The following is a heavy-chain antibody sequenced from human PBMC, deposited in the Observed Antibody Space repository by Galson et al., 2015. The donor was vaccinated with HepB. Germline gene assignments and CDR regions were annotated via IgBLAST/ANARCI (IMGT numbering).Heavy chain of an antibody. V-gene: IGHV1-58*01. CDR3: AVLYCSSTSCPNWFDP. Sequence: SCKASGFTFTSSAVQWVRQARGQRLEWIGWIVVGSGNTNYAQKFQERVTITRDMSTSTAYMELSSLRSEDTAVYYCAVLYCSSTSCPNWFDPWGQGTLVTVSS. CDR1: GFTFTSSA. CDR2: IVVGSGNT. J-gene: IGHJ5*02. D-gene: IGHD2-2*01.